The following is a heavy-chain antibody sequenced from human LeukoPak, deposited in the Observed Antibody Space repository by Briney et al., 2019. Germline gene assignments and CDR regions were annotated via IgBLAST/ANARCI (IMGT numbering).Heavy chain of an antibody. Sequence: PGGSLRLSCAASGFTFGSYWMHWVRQAPGKGLVWVSRINSDGSSTSYADSVKGRFTISRDNAKNTLYLQMNSLRAEDTAVYYCARVRRDGYNYWYGMDVWGQGTTVTVSS. J-gene: IGHJ6*02. V-gene: IGHV3-74*01. CDR1: GFTFGSYW. D-gene: IGHD5-12*01. CDR3: ARVRRDGYNYWYGMDV. CDR2: INSDGSST.